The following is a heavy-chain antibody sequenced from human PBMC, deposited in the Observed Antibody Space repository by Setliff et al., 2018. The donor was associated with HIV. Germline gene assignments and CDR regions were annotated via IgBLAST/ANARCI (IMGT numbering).Heavy chain of an antibody. CDR3: ARQLSNSLES. Sequence: ASVKVSCKTYGYTFIDYFMNWVRQAPGQGLAWMGWISPKNCDTNITQRCRGRVTMTRHTSINTAYMELSGLRSDDTAVYYCARQLSNSLESWAQGAPVTVSA. J-gene: IGHJ4*02. CDR1: GYTFIDYF. V-gene: IGHV1-2*02. CDR2: ISPKNCDT. D-gene: IGHD1-1*01.